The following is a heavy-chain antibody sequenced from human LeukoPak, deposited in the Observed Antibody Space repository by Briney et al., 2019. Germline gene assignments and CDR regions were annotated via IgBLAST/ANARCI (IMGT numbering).Heavy chain of an antibody. Sequence: PGGSLRLSCAASGFTFSSYAMHWVRQAPGKGLEYVSAISSNGGSTYYANSVKGRFTISRDNSKNTLYLQMNSLRAEDTAVYYCAKDRIGLGIAVDYFDYWGQGTLVTVSS. CDR1: GFTFSSYA. CDR2: ISSNGGST. J-gene: IGHJ4*02. CDR3: AKDRIGLGIAVDYFDY. V-gene: IGHV3-64*01. D-gene: IGHD6-19*01.